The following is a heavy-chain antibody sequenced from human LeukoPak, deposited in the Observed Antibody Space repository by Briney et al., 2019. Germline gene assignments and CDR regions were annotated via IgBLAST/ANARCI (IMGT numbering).Heavy chain of an antibody. J-gene: IGHJ4*02. CDR3: ATVGYSYGAFDY. V-gene: IGHV1-24*01. CDR2: IDREDGQT. D-gene: IGHD5-18*01. Sequence: GASVKVSCKVSGYTLSEISMYWVRQAPGKGLEWMGGIDREDGQTIYAQKFQGRVTMTEDTSTDTAYMEVSRLTPEDTAFYYCATVGYSYGAFDYWGQGTLVTVSS. CDR1: GYTLSEIS.